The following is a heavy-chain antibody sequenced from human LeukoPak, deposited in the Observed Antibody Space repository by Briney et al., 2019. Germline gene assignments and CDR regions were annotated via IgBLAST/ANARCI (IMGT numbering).Heavy chain of an antibody. CDR2: ISYDGSNK. V-gene: IGHV3-30*03. CDR1: GFTFSSYG. D-gene: IGHD3-10*01. Sequence: GGSLRLSCAASGFTFSSYGMHWVRQALGKGLEWVAVISYDGSNKYYADSVKGRFTISRDNSKNTLYLQMNSLRVEDTAVYYCARDWSGGSGIIIWGQGTLVTVSS. CDR3: ARDWSGGSGIII. J-gene: IGHJ4*02.